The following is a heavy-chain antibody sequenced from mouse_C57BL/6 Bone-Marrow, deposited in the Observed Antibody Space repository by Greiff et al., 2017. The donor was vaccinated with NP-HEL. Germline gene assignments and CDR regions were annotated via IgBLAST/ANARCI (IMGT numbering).Heavy chain of an antibody. CDR3: ARGYYGSSYYFDY. D-gene: IGHD1-1*01. Sequence: QVQLQQSGAELAKPGASVKLSCKASGYTFTSYWMHWVKQRPGQGLEWIGYINPSSGYTKYNQKFKDKATLTADKSSSTAYMQLSSLTYEDSAVYYCARGYYGSSYYFDYWGQGTTLIVSS. CDR1: GYTFTSYW. CDR2: INPSSGYT. V-gene: IGHV1-7*01. J-gene: IGHJ2*01.